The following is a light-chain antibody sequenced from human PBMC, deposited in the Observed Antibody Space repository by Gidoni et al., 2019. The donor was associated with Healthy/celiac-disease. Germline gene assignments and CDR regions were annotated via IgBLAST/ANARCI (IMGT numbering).Light chain of an antibody. CDR1: QGISSY. CDR2: AAS. Sequence: DIQMTQSPSSLSASVGDRVTITCRASQGISSYLNWYQQKPGKAPKLLIYAASSLQSGVPSRFSGSGSGTDFTLTISSLQPEDFATYYCQQSYSTPVTFGPXTKVEIK. V-gene: IGKV1-39*01. J-gene: IGKJ3*01. CDR3: QQSYSTPVT.